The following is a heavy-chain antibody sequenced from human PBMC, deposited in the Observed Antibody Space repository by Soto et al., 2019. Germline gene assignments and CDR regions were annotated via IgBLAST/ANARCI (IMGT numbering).Heavy chain of an antibody. D-gene: IGHD6-13*01. J-gene: IGHJ4*02. CDR3: ARGSSSWYVL. CDR2: IFHTGNT. Sequence: SETLSLTCTVSGYSVNYGYYWGWIRQAPGKGLEWMGSIFHTGNTYYNPSLESRVTISVDTSKNQFSLKLSSVTAADTAVYYCARGSSSWYVLWGQGTLVTVSS. V-gene: IGHV4-38-2*02. CDR1: GYSVNYGYY.